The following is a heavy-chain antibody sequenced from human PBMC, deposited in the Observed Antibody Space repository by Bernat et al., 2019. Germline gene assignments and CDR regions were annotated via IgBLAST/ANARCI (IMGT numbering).Heavy chain of an antibody. CDR3: ARAIRRDYGDCAEYFQH. CDR2: INHSGST. Sequence: QVQLQQWGAGLLKPSETLSLTCAVYGGSFSGYYWSWIRQPPGKGLEWIGEINHSGSTNYNPSLKSRVTISVDTSKNQFSLKLSSVTAADTAVYYCARAIRRDYGDCAEYFQHWGQGTLVTVSS. D-gene: IGHD4-17*01. V-gene: IGHV4-34*01. CDR1: GGSFSGYY. J-gene: IGHJ1*01.